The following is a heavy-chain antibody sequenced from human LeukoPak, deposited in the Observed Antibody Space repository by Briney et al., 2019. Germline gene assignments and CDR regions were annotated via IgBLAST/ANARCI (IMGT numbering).Heavy chain of an antibody. CDR2: IYPGDSDT. CDR1: GYSFTSYW. V-gene: IGHV5-51*01. Sequence: GESLKISCKGSGYSFTSYWIGWVRQMPGKGLEWMGIIYPGDSDTRYSPSFQGQVTISADKSISTAYLQWSSLKASDTAMYYCARHAPSGSANTVNSFDPWGQGTLVTVSS. D-gene: IGHD3-16*01. CDR3: ARHAPSGSANTVNSFDP. J-gene: IGHJ5*02.